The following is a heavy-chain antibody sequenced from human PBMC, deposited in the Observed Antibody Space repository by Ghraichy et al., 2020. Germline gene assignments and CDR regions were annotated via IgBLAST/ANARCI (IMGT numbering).Heavy chain of an antibody. D-gene: IGHD3-10*01. CDR1: GGSISSYY. Sequence: SETLSLTCTVSGGSISSYYWSWIRQPPGKGLEWIGFIYNSAGTKYNSSFKSRVTISIDTSKNQFSLKLSSVTAADTAVYYCAGGGSGWNPTLLFDYWGQGILVTVSS. V-gene: IGHV4-59*01. J-gene: IGHJ4*02. CDR2: IYNSAGT. CDR3: AGGGSGWNPTLLFDY.